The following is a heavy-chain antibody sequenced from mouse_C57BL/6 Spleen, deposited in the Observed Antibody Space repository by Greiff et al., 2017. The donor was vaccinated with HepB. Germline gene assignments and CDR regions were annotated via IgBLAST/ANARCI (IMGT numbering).Heavy chain of an antibody. V-gene: IGHV5-17*01. Sequence: EVHLVESGGGLVKPGGSLKLSCAASGFTFSDYGMHWVRQAPEKGLEWVAYISSGSSTIYYADTVKGRFTISRDNAKNTLFLQMTSLRSEDTAMYYCARRINLYYYAMDYWGQGTSVTVSS. D-gene: IGHD2-4*01. CDR2: ISSGSSTI. J-gene: IGHJ4*01. CDR3: ARRINLYYYAMDY. CDR1: GFTFSDYG.